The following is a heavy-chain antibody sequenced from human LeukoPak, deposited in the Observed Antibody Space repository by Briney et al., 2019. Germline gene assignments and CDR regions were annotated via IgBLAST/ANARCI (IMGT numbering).Heavy chain of an antibody. CDR2: LSSDGDYK. CDR1: GFTFKTYA. V-gene: IGHV3-30*04. Sequence: GGSLRLSCAASGFTFKTYAMHWVRQAPGRGLEWVAVLSSDGDYKYYADSVKGRFTISRDNSKNTVYLQMTSLKSEDTAVYYCARPGGGAIRGYLDYWGQGTLVAVSS. J-gene: IGHJ4*02. CDR3: ARPGGGAIRGYLDY. D-gene: IGHD3-10*01.